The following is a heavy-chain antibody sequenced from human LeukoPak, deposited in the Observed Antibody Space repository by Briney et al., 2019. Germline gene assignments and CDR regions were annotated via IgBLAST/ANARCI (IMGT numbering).Heavy chain of an antibody. CDR2: IYHSGST. CDR1: GGSISSSNW. Sequence: SGTLSLTCAVSGGSISSSNWWSWVRQPPGRGLEWIGEIYHSGSTNYNPSLKSRVTISVDTSKNQFSLKLSSVTAADTAVYYCARVWYYDSSGYYLFDYWGQGTLVTVSS. V-gene: IGHV4-4*02. CDR3: ARVWYYDSSGYYLFDY. D-gene: IGHD3-22*01. J-gene: IGHJ4*02.